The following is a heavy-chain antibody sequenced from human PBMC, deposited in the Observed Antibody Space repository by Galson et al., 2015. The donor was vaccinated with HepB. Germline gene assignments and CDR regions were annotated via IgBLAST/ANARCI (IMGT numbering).Heavy chain of an antibody. CDR1: GFTFSSYA. V-gene: IGHV3-64D*06. J-gene: IGHJ4*02. CDR2: ISSNGGST. Sequence: SLRLSCAASGFTFSSYAMHWVRQAPGKGLEYVSAISSNGGSTYYADSVKGRFTISRDNSKNTLYLQMSSLRAEDTAVYYCVKVGRSNPFDYWGQRTLVTVSS. CDR3: VKVGRSNPFDY. D-gene: IGHD4-11*01.